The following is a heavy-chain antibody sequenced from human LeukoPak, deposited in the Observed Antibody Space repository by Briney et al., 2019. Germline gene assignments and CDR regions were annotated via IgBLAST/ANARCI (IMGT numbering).Heavy chain of an antibody. CDR3: ARVTVIAAFDN. CDR2: MYHSGST. J-gene: IGHJ3*02. Sequence: PSETLSLTCAVYGGSISSSNWWSWVRQPPGKGLEWIGNMYHSGSTYYKSSLKSRVTISVDTSKNQFSLKLSSVTAADTAMYYCARVTVIAAFDNWGQGTMVTVSS. V-gene: IGHV4-4*02. D-gene: IGHD3-16*02. CDR1: GGSISSSNW.